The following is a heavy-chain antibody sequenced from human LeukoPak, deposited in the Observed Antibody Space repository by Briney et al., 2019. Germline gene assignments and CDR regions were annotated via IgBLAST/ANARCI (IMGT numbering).Heavy chain of an antibody. Sequence: GGSLTLSCAASGFTFSSYNMNWVRHAPGQGLEWVSVIYSCGSTYYADSVKGRFTISRDNSKSTLYIQMNSLRAEDTAVYYCARAKPKNMVRGLIMRRESRYYFDYWGQGTLVTVSS. J-gene: IGHJ4*02. CDR2: IYSCGST. CDR3: ARAKPKNMVRGLIMRRESRYYFDY. CDR1: GFTFSSYN. V-gene: IGHV3-53*01. D-gene: IGHD3-10*01.